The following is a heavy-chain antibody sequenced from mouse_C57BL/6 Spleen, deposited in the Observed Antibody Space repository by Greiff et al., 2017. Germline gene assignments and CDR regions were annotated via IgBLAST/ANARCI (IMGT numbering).Heavy chain of an antibody. CDR2: INPNNGGT. J-gene: IGHJ4*01. CDR3: AREGILRRGYAMDY. CDR1: GYTFTDYY. D-gene: IGHD2-4*01. Sequence: VQLQQSGPELVKPGASVKISCKASGYTFTDYYMNWVKQSHGKSLEWIGDINPNNGGTSYNQKFKGKATLTVDKSSSTAYMELRSLTSEDSAVYYCAREGILRRGYAMDYWGQGTSVTVSS. V-gene: IGHV1-26*01.